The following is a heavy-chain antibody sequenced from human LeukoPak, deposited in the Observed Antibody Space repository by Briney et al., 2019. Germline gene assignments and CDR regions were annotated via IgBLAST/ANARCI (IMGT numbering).Heavy chain of an antibody. Sequence: PGGSLRPSCAASGFTFSSYAMSWVRQAPGKGLEWVSAISGSGGSTYYADSVKGRFTISRDNSKNTLYLQMNSLRAEDTAVYYCAKGPIGWFGELSRFLDYWGQGTLVTVSS. D-gene: IGHD3-10*01. V-gene: IGHV3-23*01. CDR1: GFTFSSYA. J-gene: IGHJ4*02. CDR3: AKGPIGWFGELSRFLDY. CDR2: ISGSGGST.